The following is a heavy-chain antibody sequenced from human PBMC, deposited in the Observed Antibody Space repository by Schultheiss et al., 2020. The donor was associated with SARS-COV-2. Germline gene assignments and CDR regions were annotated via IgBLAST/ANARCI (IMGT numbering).Heavy chain of an antibody. V-gene: IGHV3-23*01. D-gene: IGHD6-13*01. J-gene: IGHJ3*02. CDR2: ISGSGGST. Sequence: GGSLRLSCAASGFTFSSYAMSWVRQAPGKGLEWVSAISGSGGSTYYADSVKGRFTISRDNSKNTLYLQMNSLRAEDTAVYYCANIVLGAAAGTGAFDICGQGTMVTVSS. CDR3: ANIVLGAAAGTGAFDI. CDR1: GFTFSSYA.